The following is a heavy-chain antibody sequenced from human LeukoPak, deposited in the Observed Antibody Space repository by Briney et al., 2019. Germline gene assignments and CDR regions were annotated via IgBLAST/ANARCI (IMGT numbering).Heavy chain of an antibody. Sequence: PSETLSLTCTVSGGSVSSGTYYRSWIRQPPGKGLEWIGYIYYTGSTNYNPSLKSRLTISVDTSKNQFSLKLSSVTAADTAVYYCARRGGSGRSFDYWGQGTLVTVSS. D-gene: IGHD3-10*01. CDR1: GGSVSSGTYY. V-gene: IGHV4-61*01. CDR3: ARRGGSGRSFDY. CDR2: IYYTGST. J-gene: IGHJ4*02.